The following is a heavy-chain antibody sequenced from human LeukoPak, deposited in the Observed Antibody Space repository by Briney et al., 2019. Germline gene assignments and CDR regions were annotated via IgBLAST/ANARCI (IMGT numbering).Heavy chain of an antibody. CDR1: GGTFSSYA. D-gene: IGHD3-10*01. J-gene: IGHJ5*02. Sequence: SVKVSCKASGGTFSSYAISWVRQAPGQGLEWMGGIIPIFGTANYAQKFQGRVTITTDESTSTACMELSSLRSEDTAVYYCARAMITMVRGVKSAWFDPWGQGTLVTVSS. V-gene: IGHV1-69*05. CDR3: ARAMITMVRGVKSAWFDP. CDR2: IIPIFGTA.